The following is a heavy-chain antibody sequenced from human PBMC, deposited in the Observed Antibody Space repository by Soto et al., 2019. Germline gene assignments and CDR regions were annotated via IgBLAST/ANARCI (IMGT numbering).Heavy chain of an antibody. Sequence: QVQLVESGGGVVQPGRSLRLSCAASGFTFSSYGMHWVRQAPGKGLEWVAVIWYDGSNKYYADSVKGRFTISRDNSKNTLYLQMTSLRAEDTAVYYCARDRLRAAAGKYFQHWGQGTLVTVSS. J-gene: IGHJ1*01. CDR1: GFTFSSYG. CDR2: IWYDGSNK. D-gene: IGHD6-13*01. V-gene: IGHV3-33*01. CDR3: ARDRLRAAAGKYFQH.